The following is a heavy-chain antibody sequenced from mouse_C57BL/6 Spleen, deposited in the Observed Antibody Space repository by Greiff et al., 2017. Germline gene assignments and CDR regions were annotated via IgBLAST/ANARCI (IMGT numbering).Heavy chain of an antibody. CDR2: IDPENGDT. D-gene: IGHD1-1*01. Sequence: VQLQQSGAELVRPGASVKLSCTASGFNIKDDYMHWVKQRPEQGLEWIGWIDPENGDTEYASKFQGKATITADTSSNTAYLQLSSLTSEDTAVYYCTTSSRYAMDYWGQGTSVTVSS. V-gene: IGHV14-4*01. CDR3: TTSSRYAMDY. CDR1: GFNIKDDY. J-gene: IGHJ4*01.